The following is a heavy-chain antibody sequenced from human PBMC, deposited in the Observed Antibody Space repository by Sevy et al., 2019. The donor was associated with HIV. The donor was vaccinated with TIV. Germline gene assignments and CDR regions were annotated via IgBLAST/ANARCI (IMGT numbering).Heavy chain of an antibody. J-gene: IGHJ5*02. V-gene: IGHV4-59*12. CDR1: GGSISSYY. CDR2: IYYSGST. CDR3: ASHVMVYYDYWSGYSGWFDP. Sequence: SETLSLTCTVSGGSISSYYWSWIRQPPVKGLEWIGYIYYSGSTNYNPSLKSRVTISVDTSKNQFSLKLSSVTAADTAVYYCASHVMVYYDYWSGYSGWFDPWGQGTLVTVSS. D-gene: IGHD3-3*01.